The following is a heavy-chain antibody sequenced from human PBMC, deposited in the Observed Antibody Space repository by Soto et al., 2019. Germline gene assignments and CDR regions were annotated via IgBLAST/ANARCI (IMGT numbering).Heavy chain of an antibody. V-gene: IGHV1-18*01. J-gene: IGHJ4*02. CDR3: ARCGNWNYASVY. Sequence: QVQLVQSGAEVKKPGASVKVSCEASGYTFTSSGFTWVRQAPGQGLEWMGWISTYNGNTNYAQKLQGRVTMTTVTSTSTAYMELGSLRSDDTAVYYCARCGNWNYASVYWGQGTLVTVSS. CDR1: GYTFTSSG. D-gene: IGHD1-7*01. CDR2: ISTYNGNT.